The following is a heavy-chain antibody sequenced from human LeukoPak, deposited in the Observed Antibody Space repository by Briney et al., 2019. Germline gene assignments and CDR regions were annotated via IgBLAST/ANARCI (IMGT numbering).Heavy chain of an antibody. CDR1: GGTFSSYA. V-gene: IGHV1-69*04. CDR3: ARDRGDGYNPGD. Sequence: SVEVSCKASGGTFSSYAISWVRQAPGQGLEWMGRIIPILGIANYAQKFQGRVTITADKSTSTAYMELSSLRSEDTAVYYCARDRGDGYNPGDWGQGTLVTVSS. D-gene: IGHD5-24*01. J-gene: IGHJ4*02. CDR2: IIPILGIA.